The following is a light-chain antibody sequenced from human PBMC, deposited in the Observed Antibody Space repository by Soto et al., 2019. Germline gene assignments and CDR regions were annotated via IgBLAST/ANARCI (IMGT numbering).Light chain of an antibody. V-gene: IGKV3-20*01. J-gene: IGKJ4*01. Sequence: IVLTQSPATLSLSPGERATLSCTASQRVTTTYIDWYQQKIGQAPRLLIYGASTRATGTPDRFTGGGFGTDFTLTISRVEPEDFAVYYCQQYASSFTFGGGTKVEMK. CDR2: GAS. CDR1: QRVTTTY. CDR3: QQYASSFT.